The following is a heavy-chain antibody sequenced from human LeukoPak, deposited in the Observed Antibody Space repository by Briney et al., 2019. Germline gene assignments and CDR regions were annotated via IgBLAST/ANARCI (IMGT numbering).Heavy chain of an antibody. V-gene: IGHV4-4*07. CDR3: TRGDYGDYAGEEYFDY. D-gene: IGHD4-17*01. CDR2: IYTSGST. CDR1: GGSISRYY. J-gene: IGHJ4*02. Sequence: PSETLSLTCTVSGGSISRYYWSWIRQPAGKGLEWIGRIYTSGSTNYNPSLKSRVTMSVDTSKNEFSLKLSSVTAADTAVYYCTRGDYGDYAGEEYFDYWGQGTLVTVSS.